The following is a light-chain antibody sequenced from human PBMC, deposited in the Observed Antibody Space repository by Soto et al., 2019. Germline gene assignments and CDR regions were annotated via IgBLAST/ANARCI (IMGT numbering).Light chain of an antibody. CDR1: QSVSNNY. CDR3: QQYGSSPWT. V-gene: IGKV3-20*01. Sequence: EIVLTQSPGTLSLSPGERATPSCRASQSVSNNYLAWYQQKPGQAPRLLIYGASNRATGIPDRFSGSGSGTDFTLTISRLEPEDFAVYYCQQYGSSPWTFGQGTKVDI. J-gene: IGKJ1*01. CDR2: GAS.